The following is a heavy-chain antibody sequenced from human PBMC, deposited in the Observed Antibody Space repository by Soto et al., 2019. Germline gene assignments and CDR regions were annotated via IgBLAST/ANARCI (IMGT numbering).Heavy chain of an antibody. CDR2: IYHSGST. Sequence: SETLSLTCAVSGGSISSSNWWSWVRQPPGKGLEWIGEIYHSGSTNYNPSLKSRVTISVDKSKNQFSLKLSSVTAADTAVYYCAREVLERQIYGMDVRGQGTTVTVSS. V-gene: IGHV4-4*02. CDR1: GGSISSSNW. D-gene: IGHD1-1*01. CDR3: AREVLERQIYGMDV. J-gene: IGHJ6*02.